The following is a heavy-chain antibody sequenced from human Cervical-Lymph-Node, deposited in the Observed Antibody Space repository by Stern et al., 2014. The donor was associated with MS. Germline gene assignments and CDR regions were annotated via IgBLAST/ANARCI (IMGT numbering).Heavy chain of an antibody. CDR2: IDVGSGNT. CDR1: GFTFTSSD. J-gene: IGHJ5*02. V-gene: IGHV1-58*01. CDR3: AARANYYDSPGDWFDP. D-gene: IGHD3-22*01. Sequence: QLVQSGPEVKKPGTSVKVSCKASGFTFTSSDVQWVRQAPGKCLEWIGWIDVGSGNTNYAQKFHERVTITREMYTRTAYIELSSLRSEDTAVYYCAARANYYDSPGDWFDPWGQGTLVTVSS.